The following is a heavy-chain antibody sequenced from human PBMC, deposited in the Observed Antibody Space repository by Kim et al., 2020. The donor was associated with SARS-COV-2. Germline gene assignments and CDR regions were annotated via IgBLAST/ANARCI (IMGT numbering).Heavy chain of an antibody. CDR1: GGTFSSYA. Sequence: SVKVSCKASGGTFSSYAISWVRQAPGQGLEWMGGIIPIFGTANYAQKLQGRVTITADESTSTAYMELSSLRSEDTAVYYCARDSTSKRYFDWLNGAYYYYGMDVWGQGTTVTVSS. CDR2: IIPIFGTA. D-gene: IGHD3-9*01. CDR3: ARDSTSKRYFDWLNGAYYYYGMDV. J-gene: IGHJ6*02. V-gene: IGHV1-69*13.